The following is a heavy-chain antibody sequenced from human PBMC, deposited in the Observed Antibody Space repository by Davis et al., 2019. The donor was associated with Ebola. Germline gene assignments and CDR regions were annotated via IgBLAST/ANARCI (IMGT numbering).Heavy chain of an antibody. CDR2: IIPIFGTA. D-gene: IGHD3-10*01. V-gene: IGHV1-69*13. CDR1: GDTFSSFA. Sequence: SVKVSCKASGDTFSSFAFTWVRQAPGQGLEWMGGIIPIFGTANYAQKFQGRVTITADESTSTAYMELSSLRSEDTAVYYCARDGSRWFGANWFDSWGQGTLVTVSS. J-gene: IGHJ5*01. CDR3: ARDGSRWFGANWFDS.